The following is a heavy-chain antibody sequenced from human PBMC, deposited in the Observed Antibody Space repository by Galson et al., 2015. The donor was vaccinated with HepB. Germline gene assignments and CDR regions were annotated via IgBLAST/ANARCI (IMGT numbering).Heavy chain of an antibody. D-gene: IGHD3-10*01. CDR1: GGSISSYY. Sequence: SETLSLTCTVSGGSISSYYWSWIRQPPGKGLEWIGYIYYRGNTNYNPSLKSRVTLSVDTSKKQFSLRLSSVTAADTAVYYCARAGITYYYGSGSYGEAFDIWGQGTMVTVSS. V-gene: IGHV4-59*01. CDR2: IYYRGNT. J-gene: IGHJ3*02. CDR3: ARAGITYYYGSGSYGEAFDI.